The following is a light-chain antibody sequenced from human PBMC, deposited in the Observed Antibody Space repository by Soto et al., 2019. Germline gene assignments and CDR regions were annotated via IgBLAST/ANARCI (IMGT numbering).Light chain of an antibody. J-gene: IGKJ1*01. CDR2: AAS. CDR1: QTIRSF. V-gene: IGKV1-39*01. CDR3: QQSYSTRTWT. Sequence: DIQMTQSPSSLSASVGDRVTITCRASQTIRSFLNWYQQKPGIAPKLLIYAASSLQSGVPSRFSGSGSGTDFPLTISSLQPEDFATYDCQQSYSTRTWTFGQGTKVEIK.